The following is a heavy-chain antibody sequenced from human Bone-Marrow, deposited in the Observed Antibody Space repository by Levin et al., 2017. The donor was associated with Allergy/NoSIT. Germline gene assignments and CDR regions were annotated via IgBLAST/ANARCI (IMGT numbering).Heavy chain of an antibody. V-gene: IGHV3-7*01. Sequence: GGSLRLSCAASGFTFNTYSMSWVRQAPGKGLEWVANIKPDGGEEYYVDSVKGRFTISRDNAKNSLFLQMNSLGAEDTAVYYCATDYGGNSRHWGQGTLVTVSS. CDR3: ATDYGGNSRH. CDR2: IKPDGGEE. J-gene: IGHJ4*02. CDR1: GFTFNTYS. D-gene: IGHD4-23*01.